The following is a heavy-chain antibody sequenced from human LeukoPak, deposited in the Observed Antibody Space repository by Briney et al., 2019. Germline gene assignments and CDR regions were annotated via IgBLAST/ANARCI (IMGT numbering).Heavy chain of an antibody. D-gene: IGHD4-23*01. V-gene: IGHV3-66*01. J-gene: IGHJ3*02. Sequence: GGSLRLSCAASGFTVSSNYMSWVRQAPGKGLEWVSVIYSGGSTYYADSVKGRFTISRDNSKNTLYLQMNSLRAEDTAVYYCAKGMTVTTVVTPDDAFDIWGQGTMVTVSS. CDR3: AKGMTVTTVVTPDDAFDI. CDR1: GFTVSSNY. CDR2: IYSGGST.